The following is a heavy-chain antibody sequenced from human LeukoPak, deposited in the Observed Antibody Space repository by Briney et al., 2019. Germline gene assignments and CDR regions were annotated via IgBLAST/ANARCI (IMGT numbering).Heavy chain of an antibody. CDR1: GFTFGDCA. D-gene: IGHD3-22*01. CDR2: IRRKAHGGTT. V-gene: IGHV3-49*04. CDR3: TRVTYYYDNSGYFHFDS. J-gene: IGHJ4*02. Sequence: GGSLRLSCTTSGFTFGDCAMSWVRQAPGKGLEWVSFIRRKAHGGTTEYAASVKGRFSSSRDDSESIAYLQMNSLKTEDTAVYFCTRVTYYYDNSGYFHFDSWGQGSLVTVSS.